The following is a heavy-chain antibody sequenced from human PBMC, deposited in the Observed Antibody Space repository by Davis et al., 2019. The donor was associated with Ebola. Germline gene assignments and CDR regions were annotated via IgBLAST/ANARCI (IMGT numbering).Heavy chain of an antibody. Sequence: GSLRLSCAASGFTFSSYSMNWVRQAPGKGLEWVSSISSSSSYIYYADSVKGRFTISRDNAKNSLYLQMNSLRAEDTAVYYCARDPAGTWYFDYWGQGTLATVSS. J-gene: IGHJ4*02. CDR2: ISSSSSYI. V-gene: IGHV3-21*01. CDR3: ARDPAGTWYFDY. CDR1: GFTFSSYS.